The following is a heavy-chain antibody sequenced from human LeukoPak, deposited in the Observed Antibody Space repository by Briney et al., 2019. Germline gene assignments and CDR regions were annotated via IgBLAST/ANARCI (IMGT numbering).Heavy chain of an antibody. CDR3: TCGSDYGDYQPSKVGYYGMDV. Sequence: GGSLRLSCAASGFTFSNAWMSWVRQAPGKGLEWVGRIKSKTDGGTTDYAAPVKGRFTISRDDSKNTLYLQMNSLKTEDTAVYYCTCGSDYGDYQPSKVGYYGMDVWGQGTTVTVSS. V-gene: IGHV3-15*01. D-gene: IGHD4-17*01. CDR1: GFTFSNAW. J-gene: IGHJ6*02. CDR2: IKSKTDGGTT.